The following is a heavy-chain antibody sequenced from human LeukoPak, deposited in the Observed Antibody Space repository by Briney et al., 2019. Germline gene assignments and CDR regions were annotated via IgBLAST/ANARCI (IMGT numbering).Heavy chain of an antibody. CDR2: IYYSGST. Sequence: SETLSLTCTVSGGSISSYYWSWIRQPPGKGLEWIGYIYYSGSTNYNPSLKSRVTISVDTSKNQFSLKLSSVTAADTAVYYCARGRMDTAMVQFDPWGQGTLVTVSS. CDR1: GGSISSYY. CDR3: ARGRMDTAMVQFDP. J-gene: IGHJ5*02. D-gene: IGHD5-18*01. V-gene: IGHV4-59*01.